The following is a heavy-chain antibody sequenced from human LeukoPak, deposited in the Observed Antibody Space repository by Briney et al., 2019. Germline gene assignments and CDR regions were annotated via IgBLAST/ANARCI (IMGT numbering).Heavy chain of an antibody. CDR1: GGSIRSYY. D-gene: IGHD6-19*01. J-gene: IGHJ4*02. Sequence: PSETLSLTCTVSGGSIRSYYWSWIRQPPGKGLEWIGYIYDSGSTNYSPPLRSRVTISVDTSKNQFSLKLSSVTAADTAVYYCATGGRSGWSDFDYWGQGTLVTVSS. V-gene: IGHV4-59*01. CDR3: ATGGRSGWSDFDY. CDR2: IYDSGST.